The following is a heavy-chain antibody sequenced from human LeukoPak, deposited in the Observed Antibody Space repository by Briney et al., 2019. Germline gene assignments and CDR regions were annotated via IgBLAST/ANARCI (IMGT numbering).Heavy chain of an antibody. CDR1: GFTFSSYS. J-gene: IGHJ5*02. CDR2: ISSSSSYI. Sequence: GGPLRLSCAASGFTFSSYSMNWVRQAPGKGLEWVSSISSSSSYIYYADSVKGRFTISRDNAKNSLYLQMNSLRAEDTAVYYCARGILEWYIHFDPWGQGTLVTVSS. D-gene: IGHD3-3*01. CDR3: ARGILEWYIHFDP. V-gene: IGHV3-21*01.